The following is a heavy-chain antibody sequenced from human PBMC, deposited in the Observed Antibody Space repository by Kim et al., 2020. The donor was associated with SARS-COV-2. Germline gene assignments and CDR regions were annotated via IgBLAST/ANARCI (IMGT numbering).Heavy chain of an antibody. J-gene: IGHJ5*02. V-gene: IGHV3-64D*06. CDR2: ISSNGGST. CDR3: VKAAAEYIANGFDP. Sequence: GGSLRHSCSASGFTFSSYAMHWVRQAPGKGLEYVSAISSNGGSTYYADSVKVRFTISRDNSKNTLYLQMSSLRAEDTAVYYCVKAAAEYIANGFDPWGQGTLVTVSS. D-gene: IGHD6-13*01. CDR1: GFTFSSYA.